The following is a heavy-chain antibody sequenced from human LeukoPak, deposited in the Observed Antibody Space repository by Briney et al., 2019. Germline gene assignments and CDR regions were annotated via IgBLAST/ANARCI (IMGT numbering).Heavy chain of an antibody. CDR3: ARSGIAAAGGVDY. D-gene: IGHD6-13*01. CDR1: GGSISSGDYS. J-gene: IGHJ4*02. CDR2: IYQSGST. V-gene: IGHV4-30-2*01. Sequence: SETLSLTCTVSGGSISSGDYSWSWIRQPPGKGLEWIGYIYQSGSTYYNPSLKSRVSISVDTSKNQFSLKLSSVTAADTAVYYCARSGIAAAGGVDYWGQGTLVTVSS.